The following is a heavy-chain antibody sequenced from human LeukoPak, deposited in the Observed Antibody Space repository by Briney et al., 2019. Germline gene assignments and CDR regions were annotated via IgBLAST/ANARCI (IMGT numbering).Heavy chain of an antibody. CDR2: IYYSATT. V-gene: IGHV4-39*01. D-gene: IGHD6-13*01. Sequence: TCTVSGGYISSSSYYWGWIRQPPGKGLEWIVSIYYSATTYYNPSLKSRVSISVDTSKNQFSLKLSSVTAAVTAVYYCARGRAAAGRGWFDPWGQGTLVTVSS. CDR1: GGYISSSSYY. CDR3: ARGRAAAGRGWFDP. J-gene: IGHJ5*02.